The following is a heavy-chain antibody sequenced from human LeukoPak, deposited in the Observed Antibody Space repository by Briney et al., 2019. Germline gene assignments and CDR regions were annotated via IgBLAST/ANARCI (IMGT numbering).Heavy chain of an antibody. CDR2: IRGGGGSA. Sequence: GGSLRLSCTASGFTFSAYAMMWVRQAPGKGPEWVSAIRGGGGSAFYADSVRGRFTISRDNSKYTLFLQMNSLRAEVTAVYYCARDPNGDYIGAFDMWGPGTMVTVSS. V-gene: IGHV3-23*01. CDR1: GFTFSAYA. J-gene: IGHJ3*02. CDR3: ARDPNGDYIGAFDM. D-gene: IGHD4-17*01.